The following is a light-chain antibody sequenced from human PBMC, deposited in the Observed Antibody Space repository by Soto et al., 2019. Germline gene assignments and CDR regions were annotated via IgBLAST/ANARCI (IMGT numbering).Light chain of an antibody. J-gene: IGKJ1*01. CDR2: GAS. Sequence: EIVLTQSPGTLSLSPGERATLSCRASQSVSSNYLVWYQQKPGQPPRLLIYGASSRATGIPDRFSGSGSGTDFPLTISRLEPEDFALDYCQQFGSSPPWTFGQGTKVEIK. V-gene: IGKV3-20*01. CDR3: QQFGSSPPWT. CDR1: QSVSSNY.